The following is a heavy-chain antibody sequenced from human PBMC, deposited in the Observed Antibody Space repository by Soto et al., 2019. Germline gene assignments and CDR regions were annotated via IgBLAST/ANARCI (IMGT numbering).Heavy chain of an antibody. J-gene: IGHJ4*02. CDR2: INQAGNKK. V-gene: IGHV3-7*05. Sequence: GSLRLSCVTSGLTFSNYWLSWVRQAPGKGLEWVANINQAGNKKYYVDSVKGRFTISRDNAKNSLYLQMNSLKAEDTAVYYCARDRGSGRYWGQGTLVTVSS. CDR1: GLTFSNYW. CDR3: ARDRGSGRY. D-gene: IGHD2-8*02.